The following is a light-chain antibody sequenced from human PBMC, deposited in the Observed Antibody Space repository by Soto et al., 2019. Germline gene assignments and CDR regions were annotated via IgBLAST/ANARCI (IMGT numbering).Light chain of an antibody. CDR1: SSDVGLYNY. J-gene: IGLJ3*02. CDR3: CSYTSSSIRV. V-gene: IGLV2-14*01. CDR2: EVS. Sequence: QSALTQPASVSGSPGQSITISCTGTSSDVGLYNYVSWYQQHPGKVPKLMISEVSKRPSGVSNRLSGSKSGNTASLTISGLQADDEADYYCCSYTSSSIRVFGGGTKVTVL.